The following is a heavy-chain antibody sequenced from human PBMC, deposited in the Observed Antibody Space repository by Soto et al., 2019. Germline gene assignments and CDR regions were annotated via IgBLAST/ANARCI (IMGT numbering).Heavy chain of an antibody. CDR2: ISYDGSNK. J-gene: IGHJ4*02. D-gene: IGHD6-19*01. Sequence: LRLSCAASGFTFSSYAMHWVRQAPGKGLEWVAVISYDGSNKYYADSVKGRFTISRDNSKNTLYLQMNSLRAEDTAVYYSSAVAAGYWGQGTLVTVSS. CDR3: SAVAAGY. CDR1: GFTFSSYA. V-gene: IGHV3-30-3*01.